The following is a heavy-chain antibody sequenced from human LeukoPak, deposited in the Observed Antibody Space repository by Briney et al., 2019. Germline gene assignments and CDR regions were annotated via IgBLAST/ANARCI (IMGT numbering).Heavy chain of an antibody. V-gene: IGHV1-69*01. CDR1: GGTFSSYA. D-gene: IGHD3-3*01. Sequence: SSVKVSCKASGGTFSSYAISWVRQAPGHGLEWMGGIIPIFGTANYAQKLQGRVTITADGSTSTAYMELSSLRSEDTAVYYCARDCPYDFWSGHHYYFDYWGQGTLVTVSS. CDR2: IIPIFGTA. CDR3: ARDCPYDFWSGHHYYFDY. J-gene: IGHJ4*02.